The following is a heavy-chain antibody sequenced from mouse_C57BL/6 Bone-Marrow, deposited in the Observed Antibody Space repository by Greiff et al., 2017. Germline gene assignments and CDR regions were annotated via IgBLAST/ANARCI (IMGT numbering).Heavy chain of an antibody. V-gene: IGHV1-39*01. CDR2: INPNYGTT. CDR1: GYSFTDYN. D-gene: IGHD1-1*01. CDR3: ARWGYGSSYSAWFAY. Sequence: VHVKQSGPELVKPGASVKISCKASGYSFTDYNMNWVKQSNGKSLEWIGVINPNYGTTSYNQKFKGKATLTVDQSSSTAYMQLNSLTSEDSAVYYCARWGYGSSYSAWFAYWGQGTLVTVSA. J-gene: IGHJ3*01.